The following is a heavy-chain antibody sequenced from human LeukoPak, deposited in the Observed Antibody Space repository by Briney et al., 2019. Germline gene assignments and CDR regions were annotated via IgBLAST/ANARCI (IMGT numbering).Heavy chain of an antibody. CDR2: LNSDGSIT. CDR3: ARGGYDAYMG. CDR1: GFTFSTYW. V-gene: IGHV3-74*01. D-gene: IGHD3-3*01. J-gene: IGHJ4*02. Sequence: GGSLRLSCAASGFTFSTYWMHWVRQAPGKGLVWVSGLNSDGSITGYVDSVKGRFTISRDNAKNTLYLQMNTLRAEDTAVYYCARGGYDAYMGWGQGNLVTVSS.